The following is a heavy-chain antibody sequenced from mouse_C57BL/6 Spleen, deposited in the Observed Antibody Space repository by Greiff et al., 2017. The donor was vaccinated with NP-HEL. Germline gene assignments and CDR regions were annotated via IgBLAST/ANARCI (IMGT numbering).Heavy chain of an antibody. CDR1: GFTFSDYY. V-gene: IGHV5-16*01. D-gene: IGHD2-4*01. J-gene: IGHJ4*01. CDR3: ARGDYDVRAMDY. Sequence: EVKLVESEGGLVQPGRSMKLSCTASGFTFSDYYMAWVRQVPEKGLEWVANINYDGSSTYYLDSLKSRFIISRDNAKNILYLQMSSLKSEDTATYYCARGDYDVRAMDYWGQGTSVTVSS. CDR2: INYDGSST.